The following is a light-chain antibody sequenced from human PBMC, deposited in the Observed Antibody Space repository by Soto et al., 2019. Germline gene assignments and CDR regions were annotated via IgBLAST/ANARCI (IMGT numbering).Light chain of an antibody. CDR2: DAS. CDR3: QHYKKFLFT. J-gene: IGKJ3*01. V-gene: IGKV1-5*01. Sequence: DIKMTQFPSTLSASVGDRVPITCRASQSIRSWLAWYQQKPGKAPKLLIYDASSLESGVPSRFSGSGSGTEFTLTISSLQSDDFATYYCQHYKKFLFTFGPGTKVDIK. CDR1: QSIRSW.